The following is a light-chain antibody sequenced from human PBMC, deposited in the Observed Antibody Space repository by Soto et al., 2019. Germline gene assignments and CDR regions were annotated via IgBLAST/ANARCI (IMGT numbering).Light chain of an antibody. Sequence: QSVLTQPPSVSEAPRQRVTISCSGSNSNIGNNVVNWYQQLPGKAPKLLIYYDDLLPSGVSDRFSGSKSGTSASLAISGLQSEDEADYYCAAWDDNLNGPVFGGGTKLTVL. CDR3: AAWDDNLNGPV. J-gene: IGLJ2*01. CDR1: NSNIGNNV. CDR2: YDD. V-gene: IGLV1-36*01.